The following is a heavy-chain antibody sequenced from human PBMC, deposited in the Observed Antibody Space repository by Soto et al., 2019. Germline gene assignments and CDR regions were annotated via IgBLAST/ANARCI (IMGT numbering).Heavy chain of an antibody. D-gene: IGHD4-4*01. CDR3: VSQRTTVITQAYFDY. V-gene: IGHV5-51*01. Sequence: GESLKISCASFGYSFNSYCIGWVRQMPGKGLEWMAMICPGDSNRRYSPSFQGQVTVSADKSISTAYLQWSSLKASDTAVYFCVSQRTTVITQAYFDYWGPGALVTVSS. J-gene: IGHJ4*02. CDR2: ICPGDSNR. CDR1: GYSFNSYC.